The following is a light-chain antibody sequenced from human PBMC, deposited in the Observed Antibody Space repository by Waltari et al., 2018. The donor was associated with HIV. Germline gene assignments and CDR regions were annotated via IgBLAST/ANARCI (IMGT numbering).Light chain of an antibody. V-gene: IGLV8-61*01. CDR2: STN. Sequence: QTVVTQEPPFSVSPGGTVTLTCGLSSGSVSTSYYPSWYQQTPGQAPRTLIYSTNTRSSGVPDRFSGSILGNKAALTITGAQADDESDYYCVLYMGSSWVFGGGTKLTVL. CDR1: SGSVSTSYY. J-gene: IGLJ3*02. CDR3: VLYMGSSWV.